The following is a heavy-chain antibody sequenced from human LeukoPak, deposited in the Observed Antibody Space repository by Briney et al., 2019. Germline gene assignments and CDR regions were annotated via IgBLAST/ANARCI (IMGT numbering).Heavy chain of an antibody. Sequence: ASVKVSCKVSGGTFSSYAISWVRQAPGQGLEWMGGIIPIFGTANYAQKFQGRVTITADKSTSTAYMELSSLRSEDTAVYYCARDLGYYDSSGYYPAFFDYWGQGTLVTVSS. CDR1: GGTFSSYA. V-gene: IGHV1-69*06. J-gene: IGHJ4*02. D-gene: IGHD3-22*01. CDR3: ARDLGYYDSSGYYPAFFDY. CDR2: IIPIFGTA.